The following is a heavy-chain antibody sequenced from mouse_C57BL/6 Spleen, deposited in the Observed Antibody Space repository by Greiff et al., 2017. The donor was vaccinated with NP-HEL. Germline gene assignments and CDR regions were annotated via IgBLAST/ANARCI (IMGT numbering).Heavy chain of an antibody. Sequence: DVQLQESGPGLVKPSQSLSLTCSVTGYSITSGYYWNWIRQFPGNKLEWMGYISYDGSNNYNPSLKNRISITRDTSKNQFFLKLNSVTTEDTATYYGARITTVGAPFAYWGQGTLVTVSA. CDR3: ARITTVGAPFAY. CDR2: ISYDGSN. D-gene: IGHD1-1*01. CDR1: GYSITSGYY. V-gene: IGHV3-6*01. J-gene: IGHJ3*01.